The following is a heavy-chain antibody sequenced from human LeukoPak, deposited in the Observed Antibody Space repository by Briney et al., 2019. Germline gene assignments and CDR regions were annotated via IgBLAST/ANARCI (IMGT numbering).Heavy chain of an antibody. CDR2: IYSGGST. J-gene: IGHJ4*02. CDR3: AGPRIAAAGWTDY. V-gene: IGHV3-66*04. D-gene: IGHD6-13*01. Sequence: PGGSLRLSCAASGFTVSSNYMSWVRQAPGKGLEWVSVIYSGGSTYYADSVKGRFTISRDNSKNTLYLQMNSLRAEDTAVYHCAGPRIAAAGWTDYWGQGTLVTVSS. CDR1: GFTVSSNY.